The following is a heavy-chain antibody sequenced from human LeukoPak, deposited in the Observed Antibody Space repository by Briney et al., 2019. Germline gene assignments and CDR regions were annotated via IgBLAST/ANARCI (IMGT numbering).Heavy chain of an antibody. Sequence: GGSLRLSCAASGFTFSSYAMHWVRQAPGKGLEWVAVISYDGSNKFYADSVKGRFTISRDNSKNTLYLQMNSLRAEDTAVYYCARARRSSLYYFDYWGQGTLV. V-gene: IGHV3-30*04. CDR1: GFTFSSYA. D-gene: IGHD6-19*01. CDR2: ISYDGSNK. CDR3: ARARRSSLYYFDY. J-gene: IGHJ4*02.